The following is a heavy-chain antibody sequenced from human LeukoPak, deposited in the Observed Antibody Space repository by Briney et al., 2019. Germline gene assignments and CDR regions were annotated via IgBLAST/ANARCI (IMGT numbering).Heavy chain of an antibody. J-gene: IGHJ4*02. CDR2: GQYSGST. CDR1: GGSISSGDYY. CDR3: TRRRGGTSSRDY. Sequence: PSETLSLTCTVSGGSISSGDYYWAGLRQPPGQGLEWIENGQYSGSTYYHPDLKSVFTISVNTTKNRFSLRMSAVTAADTSMYYCTRRRGGTSSRDYWGQGTLVTVSS. D-gene: IGHD6-13*01. V-gene: IGHV4-39*01.